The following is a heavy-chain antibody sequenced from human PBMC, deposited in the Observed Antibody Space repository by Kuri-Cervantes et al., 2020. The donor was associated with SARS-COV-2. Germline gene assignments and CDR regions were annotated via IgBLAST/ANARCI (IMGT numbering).Heavy chain of an antibody. CDR3: ARDRSRITIFGVVTRYGMDV. CDR2: ISSSSSTI. J-gene: IGHJ6*02. CDR1: GFTFSNYS. Sequence: GESLKISCAASGFTFSNYSMNWVRQAPGKGLEWVSYISSSSSTIYYADSVKGRFTISRDNAKNSLYLQMNSLRAEDTAVYYCARDRSRITIFGVVTRYGMDVWGQGTTVTVSS. V-gene: IGHV3-48*01. D-gene: IGHD3-3*01.